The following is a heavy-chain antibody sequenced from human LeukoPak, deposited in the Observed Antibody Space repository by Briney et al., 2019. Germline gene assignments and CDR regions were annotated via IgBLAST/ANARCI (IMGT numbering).Heavy chain of an antibody. CDR1: GVTFSSYA. CDR3: ARNGQGQLGNWFDP. V-gene: IGHV1-69*04. CDR2: IIPILGIA. J-gene: IGHJ5*02. Sequence: SVKVSCKASGVTFSSYAISWVRQAPGQGLEWMGRIIPILGIANYAQKFQGRVTITADKSTSTAYMELSSLRSEDTAVYYCARNGQGQLGNWFDPWGQGTLVTVSS. D-gene: IGHD5-18*01.